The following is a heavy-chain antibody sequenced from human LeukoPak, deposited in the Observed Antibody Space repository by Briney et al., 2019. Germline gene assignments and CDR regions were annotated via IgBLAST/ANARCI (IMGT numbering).Heavy chain of an antibody. CDR1: GFTFSSYG. Sequence: GRSLRLSCAASGFTFSSYGMHWVRQAPGKGLEWVAVIWYDGSNKHYADSVKGRFTISRDNSKNTLYLQMNSLRAEDTAVYYCAKDRDGYDSSEIDYWGQGTLVTVSS. J-gene: IGHJ4*02. CDR2: IWYDGSNK. D-gene: IGHD3-22*01. CDR3: AKDRDGYDSSEIDY. V-gene: IGHV3-33*06.